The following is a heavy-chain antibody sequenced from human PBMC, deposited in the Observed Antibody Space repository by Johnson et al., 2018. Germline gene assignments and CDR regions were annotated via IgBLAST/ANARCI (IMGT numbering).Heavy chain of an antibody. Sequence: QVRLGESGGGVVQPGRSLRLSCGASGFTFSNFGMHWVRKAPGKGREWGADISYEGRNKNYADSVKGRFAIAKDNSKNTLYVQMDSLRAEATAVDYCAKDRSVIYSSRWSDAFDIWGPGTIVTVAS. D-gene: IGHD6-13*01. V-gene: IGHV3-30*18. CDR3: AKDRSVIYSSRWSDAFDI. CDR2: ISYEGRNK. CDR1: GFTFSNFG. J-gene: IGHJ3*02.